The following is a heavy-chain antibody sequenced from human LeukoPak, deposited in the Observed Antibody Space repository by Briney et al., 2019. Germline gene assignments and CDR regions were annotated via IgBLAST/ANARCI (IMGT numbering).Heavy chain of an antibody. J-gene: IGHJ4*02. CDR2: IYDRGPA. CDR1: GGAIASGGYS. D-gene: IGHD1-1*01. CDR3: ARDGPWKSDV. V-gene: IGHV4-30-2*03. Sequence: SETLSLTCTVSGGAIASGGYSWNWIRQSPGKGLEWIGCIYDRGPAYYNPSLKSRVTISADSSKNHFFLQLTSATAADTAVYFCARDGPWKSDVWGRGTLVTVSS.